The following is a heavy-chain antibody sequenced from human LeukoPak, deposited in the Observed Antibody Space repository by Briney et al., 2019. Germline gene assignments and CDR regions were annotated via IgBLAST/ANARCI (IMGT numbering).Heavy chain of an antibody. D-gene: IGHD3-10*01. V-gene: IGHV3-53*01. CDR2: IYSGGST. J-gene: IGHJ3*02. CDR1: GFTVSSNY. Sequence: GGSLRLSCAASGFTVSSNYMSWVRQAPGKGLEWVSVIYSGGSTYYADSVKGRFTISRDNSKNTLYLQMNSLRAEDTAVYYCARESVWGYGSRSVAFDIWGQGTMVTVSS. CDR3: ARESVWGYGSRSVAFDI.